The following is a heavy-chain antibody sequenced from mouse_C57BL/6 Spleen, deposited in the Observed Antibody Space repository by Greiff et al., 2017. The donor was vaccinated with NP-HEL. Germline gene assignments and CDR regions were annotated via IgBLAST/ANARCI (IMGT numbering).Heavy chain of an antibody. CDR2: IWSGGST. Sequence: QVHVKQSGPGLVQPSQSLSITCTVSGFSLTSYGVHWVRQSPGKGLEWLGVIWSGGSTDYNAAFISRLSISKDNSKSQVFFKMNSLQADDTAIYYCARNNFDYGSSYWYFDVWGTGTTVTVSS. CDR1: GFSLTSYG. J-gene: IGHJ1*03. CDR3: ARNNFDYGSSYWYFDV. V-gene: IGHV2-2*01. D-gene: IGHD1-1*01.